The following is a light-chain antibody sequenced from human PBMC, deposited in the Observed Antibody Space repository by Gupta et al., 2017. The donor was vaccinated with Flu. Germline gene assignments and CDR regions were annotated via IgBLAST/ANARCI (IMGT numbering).Light chain of an antibody. V-gene: IGLV10-54*04. CDR3: SAWDSSLNIWV. CDR2: RNN. CDR1: SNNVGNEG. Sequence: TTTHTFTGNSNNVGNEGAAWLQQHQGHPPKLLSYRNNNRPSVSSERFSASRSGNTASLTITGLQPEDEADYYCSAWDSSLNIWVFGGGTKLTVL. J-gene: IGLJ3*02.